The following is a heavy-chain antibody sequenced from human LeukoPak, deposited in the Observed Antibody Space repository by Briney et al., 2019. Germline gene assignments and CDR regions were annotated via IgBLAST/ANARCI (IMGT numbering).Heavy chain of an antibody. CDR1: GGSISSSSYY. Sequence: PSETLSLTCTVSGGSISSSSYYWGWIRQPPGKGLEWIGSIYYSGSTYYNPSLKSRVTISVDTSKNQFSLKLSSVTAADTAVYYCASRSGSYYFWFDPWGQGTLVTVSS. CDR2: IYYSGST. J-gene: IGHJ5*02. V-gene: IGHV4-39*07. CDR3: ASRSGSYYFWFDP. D-gene: IGHD1-26*01.